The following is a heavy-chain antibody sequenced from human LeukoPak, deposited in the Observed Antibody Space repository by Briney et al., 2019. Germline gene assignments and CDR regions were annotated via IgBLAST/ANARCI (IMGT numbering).Heavy chain of an antibody. CDR1: GGSISSGDYY. V-gene: IGHV4-30-4*01. CDR2: IYYSGST. Sequence: SQTLSLTCTVSGGSISSGDYYWSWIRQPPGKGLEWIGYIYYSGSTYYNPSLKSRVTISVDTSKNQFSLKLSSVTAADTAVYYCAIAAAGTNYFDYWGQGTLVTVSS. CDR3: AIAAAGTNYFDY. J-gene: IGHJ4*02. D-gene: IGHD6-13*01.